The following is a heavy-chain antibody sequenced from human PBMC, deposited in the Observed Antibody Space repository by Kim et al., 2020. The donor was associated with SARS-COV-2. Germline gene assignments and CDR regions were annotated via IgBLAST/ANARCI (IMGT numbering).Heavy chain of an antibody. J-gene: IGHJ6*02. D-gene: IGHD6-13*01. CDR2: IYYSGST. V-gene: IGHV4-39*01. CDR3: ARRWAAAAGYYYYYGIDV. Sequence: SETLSLTCTVSGGSISSSSYYWGWIRQPPGKGLEWIGSIYYSGSTYYNPSLKSRVTISVDTSKNQFSLKLSSVTAADTAVYYCARRWAAAAGYYYYYGIDVWGQGTTVTVSS. CDR1: GGSISSSSYY.